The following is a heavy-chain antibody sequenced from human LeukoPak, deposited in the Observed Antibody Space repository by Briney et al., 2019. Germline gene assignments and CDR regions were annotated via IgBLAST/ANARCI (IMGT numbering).Heavy chain of an antibody. CDR2: MKEDGSDV. D-gene: IGHD6-19*01. CDR1: GFPFNSQT. V-gene: IGHV3-7*01. Sequence: PGGSLRLSCAASGFPFNSQTMSWVRQAPGQGLEWVAKMKEDGSDVKYVDSVRGRFTISRDNAKDSLFLEMNSLRDDDTAVYYCVRGGAVAGRFEAWGQGTQVTVSS. J-gene: IGHJ5*02. CDR3: VRGGAVAGRFEA.